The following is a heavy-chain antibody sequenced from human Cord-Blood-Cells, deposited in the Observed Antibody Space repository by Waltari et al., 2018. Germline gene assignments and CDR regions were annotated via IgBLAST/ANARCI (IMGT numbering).Heavy chain of an antibody. CDR2: IKQDGSEK. Sequence: EVQLVESGGGLVQPGGSLRPSCAASGSPFSRYVMTWARRAPGKGLEWVANIKQDGSEKYYVDSVKGRFTISRDNAKNSLYLQMNSLRAEDTAVYYCARERGSGSYYVLYYFDYWGQGTLVTVSS. D-gene: IGHD1-26*01. CDR3: ARERGSGSYYVLYYFDY. CDR1: GSPFSRYV. J-gene: IGHJ4*02. V-gene: IGHV3-7*01.